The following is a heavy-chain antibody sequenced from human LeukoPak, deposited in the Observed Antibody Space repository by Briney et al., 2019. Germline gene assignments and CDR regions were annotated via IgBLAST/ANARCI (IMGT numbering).Heavy chain of an antibody. CDR1: GFTFSNYW. V-gene: IGHV3-7*01. J-gene: IGHJ6*03. Sequence: GGSLRLSCVVSGFTFSNYWMSWVRQAPGKGLEWVANIKQDGSEKYYVDSVKGRFTISRDNAKNSLYLQMNSLRAEDTAVYYCARIRFGESYAPKSYYYYYMDVWGKGTTVTISS. CDR3: ARIRFGESYAPKSYYYYYMDV. CDR2: IKQDGSEK. D-gene: IGHD3-10*01.